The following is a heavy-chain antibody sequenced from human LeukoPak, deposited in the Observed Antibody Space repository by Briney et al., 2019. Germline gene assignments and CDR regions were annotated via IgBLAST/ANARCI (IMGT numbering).Heavy chain of an antibody. J-gene: IGHJ4*02. V-gene: IGHV3-30*04. CDR2: LSFDGATK. Sequence: GGSLRLSCVASGFTSNIYAMHWVRQAPGKGLEWVAVLSFDGATKYYADSVKGRFTISRDNSENTLYLQMNSLRVEDTAVYFCVRAAYCTGTICSRLDYWGQGTQVAVSS. CDR3: VRAAYCTGTICSRLDY. CDR1: GFTSNIYA. D-gene: IGHD2-8*02.